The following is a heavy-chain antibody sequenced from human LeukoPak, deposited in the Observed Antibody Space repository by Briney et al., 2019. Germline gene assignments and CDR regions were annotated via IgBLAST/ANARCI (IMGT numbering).Heavy chain of an antibody. D-gene: IGHD7-27*01. CDR2: ISPSGGGT. V-gene: IGHV3-23*01. J-gene: IGHJ4*02. Sequence: GGSLRLSCAVSGFTLRSYGMNWVRQAPGKGLEWVSGISPSGGGTYYADSVKGRFTISRDDSKNTLSLQMNSLRVEDTAVYYCAQDLAWGAFDHWGRGTLVTVSS. CDR3: AQDLAWGAFDH. CDR1: GFTLRSYG.